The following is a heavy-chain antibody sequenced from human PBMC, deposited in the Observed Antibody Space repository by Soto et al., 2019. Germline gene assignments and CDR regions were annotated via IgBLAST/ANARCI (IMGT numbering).Heavy chain of an antibody. Sequence: PSETLSLTCAVYGGSFSGYYWSWIRQPPGKGLEWIGEINHSGSTNYNPSLKSRVTISVDTSKNQFSLKLSSVTAADTAVYYCGRISAASSLWFGKQFDPWGQGTLVTVSS. CDR3: GRISAASSLWFGKQFDP. V-gene: IGHV4-34*01. D-gene: IGHD3-10*01. CDR1: GGSFSGYY. CDR2: INHSGST. J-gene: IGHJ5*02.